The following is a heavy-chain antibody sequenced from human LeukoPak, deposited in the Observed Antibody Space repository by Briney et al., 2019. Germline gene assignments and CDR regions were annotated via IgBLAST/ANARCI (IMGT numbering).Heavy chain of an antibody. J-gene: IGHJ4*02. CDR1: GFTFSIYW. CDR3: ARLSKLSPDY. CDR2: IKEDGSEK. D-gene: IGHD5-24*01. Sequence: GGSLRLSCAASGFTFSIYWMSWVRQAPGKGLEWVANIKEDGSEKYYVDSVKGRFTISRDNAKNSLYLQMNSLRAEDTAVYYCARLSKLSPDYWGQGTLVTVSS. V-gene: IGHV3-7*02.